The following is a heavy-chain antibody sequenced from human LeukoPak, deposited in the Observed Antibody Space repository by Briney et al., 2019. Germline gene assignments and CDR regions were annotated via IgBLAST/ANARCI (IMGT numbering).Heavy chain of an antibody. CDR3: ARSYCSGGSCTSENYYYYMDV. CDR1: GGPISSYY. CDR2: IYTSGST. J-gene: IGHJ6*03. Sequence: SETLSLTCTVSGGPISSYYWSWIRQPAGKGLEWIGRIYTSGSTNYNPSLKSRVTMSVDTSKNQFSLKLSSVTAADTAVYYCARSYCSGGSCTSENYYYYMDVWGKGTTVTVSS. V-gene: IGHV4-4*07. D-gene: IGHD2-15*01.